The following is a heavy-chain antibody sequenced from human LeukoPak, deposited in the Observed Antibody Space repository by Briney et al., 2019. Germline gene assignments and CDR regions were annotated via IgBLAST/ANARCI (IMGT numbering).Heavy chain of an antibody. CDR1: GFTVSSNS. Sequence: GGSLRLSCAASGFTVSSNSMSWVRLAPGKGLEWVSVIYSGGNTFDADSVKGRFTISRDNSKNTLYLQMNSLRAEDTAVYYCARDRAGGSGFDYWGQGTLITVSS. V-gene: IGHV3-53*01. CDR3: ARDRAGGSGFDY. J-gene: IGHJ4*02. D-gene: IGHD1-1*01. CDR2: IYSGGNT.